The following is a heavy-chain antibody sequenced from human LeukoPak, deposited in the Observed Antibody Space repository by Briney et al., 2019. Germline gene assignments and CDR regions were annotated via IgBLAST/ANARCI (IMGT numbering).Heavy chain of an antibody. J-gene: IGHJ5*02. CDR2: IYYSGST. D-gene: IGHD4-23*01. V-gene: IGHV4-39*07. CDR3: AKGMATVVTWAYNWFDP. Sequence: PSETLSLTCTASGGSISSSSYYWGWIRQPPGKGLEWIGSIYYSGSTYYNPSLKSRVTISVDTSKNQFSLKLSSVTAADTAVCYCAKGMATVVTWAYNWFDPWGQGTLVTVSS. CDR1: GGSISSSSYY.